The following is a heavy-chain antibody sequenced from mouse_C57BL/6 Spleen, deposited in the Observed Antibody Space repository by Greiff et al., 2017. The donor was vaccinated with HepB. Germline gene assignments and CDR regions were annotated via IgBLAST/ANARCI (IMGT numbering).Heavy chain of an antibody. CDR1: GYTFTSYW. CDR2: IYPGSGST. J-gene: IGHJ4*01. Sequence: QVQLQQPGAELVKPGASVKMSCKASGYTFTSYWITWVKQRPGQGLEWIGDIYPGSGSTNYNEKFKSKATLTVDTSSSTAYMQLSSLTSEDSAVYYCARSGGIYYGYENYAMGYWGQGTSVTVSS. CDR3: ARSGGIYYGYENYAMGY. D-gene: IGHD2-2*01. V-gene: IGHV1-55*01.